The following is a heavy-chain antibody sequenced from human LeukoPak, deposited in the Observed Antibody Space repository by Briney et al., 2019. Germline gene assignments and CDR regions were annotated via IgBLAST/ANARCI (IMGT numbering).Heavy chain of an antibody. CDR1: GISLSNYA. V-gene: IGHV3-48*01. CDR2: IGISSGRT. D-gene: IGHD5-12*01. Sequence: TGGSLRLSCVVSGISLSNYAMTWVRQAPGKGLEWISYIGISSGRTQYADSVKGRFTISRDKARNSLYLQMNTLRVEDTAVYYCARDHRYAFDNWGHGTLVTVSS. CDR3: ARDHRYAFDN. J-gene: IGHJ4*01.